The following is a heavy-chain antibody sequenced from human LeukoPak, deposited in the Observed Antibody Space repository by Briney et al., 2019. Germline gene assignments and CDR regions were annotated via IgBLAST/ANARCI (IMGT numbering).Heavy chain of an antibody. CDR3: ARAPMLAAAGSRGY. J-gene: IGHJ4*02. Sequence: GGSLRLSCAASGFTVSSNYMSWVRQAPGKGLEWVSVIYSGGSTYYADSVKGRFTISRDNSKNTLYLQMNSLRAEDTAVYYCARAPMLAAAGSRGYWGQGTLVTVSS. CDR1: GFTVSSNY. D-gene: IGHD6-13*01. CDR2: IYSGGST. V-gene: IGHV3-53*01.